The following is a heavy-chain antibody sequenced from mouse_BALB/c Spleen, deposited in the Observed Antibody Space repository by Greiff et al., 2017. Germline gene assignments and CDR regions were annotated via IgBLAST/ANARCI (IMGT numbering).Heavy chain of an antibody. Sequence: DVKLVESGGGLVKPGGSLKLSCAASGFTFSSYAMSWVRQSPEKRLEWVAEISSGGSYTYYPDTVTGRFTISRDNAKNTLYLEMSSLRSEDTAMYYCARAAYYAMDYWGQGTSVTVSS. CDR3: ARAAYYAMDY. CDR1: GFTFSSYA. V-gene: IGHV5-9-4*01. J-gene: IGHJ4*01. CDR2: ISSGGSYT.